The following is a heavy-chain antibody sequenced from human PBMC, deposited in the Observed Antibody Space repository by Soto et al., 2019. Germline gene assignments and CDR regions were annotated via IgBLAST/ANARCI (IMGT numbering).Heavy chain of an antibody. CDR1: GYTFTNYA. Sequence: QVQLVQSGAEVKKPGASVKVSCKASGYTFTNYAMHWVRQAPGQRLEWMGWINAGNGNTKYSQKVQGRVTITRDTSASTAHRELSSLRYEDTAVYYCARGPLLWGDVWGQGTTVTVSS. J-gene: IGHJ6*02. V-gene: IGHV1-3*01. D-gene: IGHD3-10*01. CDR3: ARGPLLWGDV. CDR2: INAGNGNT.